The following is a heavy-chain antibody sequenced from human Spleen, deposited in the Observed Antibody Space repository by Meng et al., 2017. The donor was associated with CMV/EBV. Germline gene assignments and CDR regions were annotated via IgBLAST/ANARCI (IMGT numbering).Heavy chain of an antibody. D-gene: IGHD1-26*01. J-gene: IGHJ4*02. CDR1: GYTFTGYY. CDR2: INPNSGGT. V-gene: IGHV1-2*02. CDR3: ARGLVGWALDY. Sequence: SCKASGYTFTGYYMHWVRQAPGQGLEWMGWINPNSGGTNYAQKFQGRVTMTRDTSISTAYMELRRLKSDDTAVYYCARGLVGWALDYWGQGTLVTVSS.